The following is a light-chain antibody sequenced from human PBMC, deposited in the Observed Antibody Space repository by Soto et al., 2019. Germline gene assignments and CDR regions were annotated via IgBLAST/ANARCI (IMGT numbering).Light chain of an antibody. Sequence: EIVMLQSPATLSVSPGERTTLSCRASQSVDSKLAWYQQKPGQAPRLPIYGASTRATGIPARFSGSGSGTEFTLTISSLQSEDFGVYYCQQYKNWFWTFGQGTKVDIK. V-gene: IGKV3-15*01. CDR3: QQYKNWFWT. CDR1: QSVDSK. CDR2: GAS. J-gene: IGKJ1*01.